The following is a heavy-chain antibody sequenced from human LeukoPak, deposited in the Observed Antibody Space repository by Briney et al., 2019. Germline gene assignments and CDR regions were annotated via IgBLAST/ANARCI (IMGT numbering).Heavy chain of an antibody. CDR3: ARDGVLAATPFDY. D-gene: IGHD2-15*01. V-gene: IGHV3-21*01. CDR1: GFTFSSYG. J-gene: IGHJ4*02. Sequence: GGSLRLSCAGSGFTFSSYGMSWVRQAPGKGLEWVSSISSSSSYIYYADSVKGRFTISRDNAKNSLYLQMNSLRAEDTAVYYCARDGVLAATPFDYWGQGTLVTVSS. CDR2: ISSSSSYI.